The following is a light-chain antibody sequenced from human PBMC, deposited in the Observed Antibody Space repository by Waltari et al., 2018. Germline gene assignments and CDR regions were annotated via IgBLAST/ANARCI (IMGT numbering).Light chain of an antibody. Sequence: QSALTQPPSASGSPGQSVTISCTGPSSAIRDYNFVSGYQQHPGKAPKLMISRVSKRPSGVPDRVSGSKSGYTASLTVSGLQAEDEAEYYCSSYGGRNNLIFGGGTKLTVL. CDR1: SSAIRDYNF. CDR2: RVS. J-gene: IGLJ2*01. V-gene: IGLV2-8*01. CDR3: SSYGGRNNLI.